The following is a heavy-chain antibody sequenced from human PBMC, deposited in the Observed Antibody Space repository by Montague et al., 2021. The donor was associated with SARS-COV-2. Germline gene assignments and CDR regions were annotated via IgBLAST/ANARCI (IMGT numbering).Heavy chain of an antibody. D-gene: IGHD3-22*01. CDR3: AHSRYYYYDSSGYRVYYFDY. CDR1: GGSTSSGGYS. CDR2: IYWDDDK. Sequence: TLSLTCAVSGGSTSSGGYSWSWIRQPPGKALERLALIYWDDDKRYSPSLKSRLTITKDTSKNQVVLTMTNMDPVDTATYYCAHSRYYYYDSSGYRVYYFDYWGQGTLVTVSS. J-gene: IGHJ4*02. V-gene: IGHV2-5*08.